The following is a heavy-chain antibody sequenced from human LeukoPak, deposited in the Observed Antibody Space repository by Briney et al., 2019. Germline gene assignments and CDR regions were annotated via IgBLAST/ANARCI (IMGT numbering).Heavy chain of an antibody. J-gene: IGHJ6*02. CDR1: GGSIRSSYYY. V-gene: IGHV4-39*01. CDR2: IYDSGST. Sequence: PSETLSLTCTVSGGSIRSSYYYWGWIRQPPGKGLEWIGSIYDSGSTYYNPSLKSRVTISVDTSKNQFSLELSSVTAADTAVYYCARQRLRYFDWLLYRVRALYGMDVWGQGTTVTVSS. CDR3: ARQRLRYFDWLLYRVRALYGMDV. D-gene: IGHD3-9*01.